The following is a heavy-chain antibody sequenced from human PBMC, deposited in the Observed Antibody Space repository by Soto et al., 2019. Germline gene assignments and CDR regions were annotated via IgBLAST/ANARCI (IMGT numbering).Heavy chain of an antibody. Sequence: EVRLLESGGGLVQPGGSLRLSCAASGFSFSDYTMNWVRQAPGKGLEWVAQIIPRATTHYGDSVKGRFTISRDNSKNTVYRQMNSLKSDDTAVYYCAKDRIGIQGRFDSWGPGTLVTVSS. J-gene: IGHJ4*02. CDR3: AKDRIGIQGRFDS. CDR2: IIPRATT. CDR1: GFSFSDYT. D-gene: IGHD1-1*01. V-gene: IGHV3-23*05.